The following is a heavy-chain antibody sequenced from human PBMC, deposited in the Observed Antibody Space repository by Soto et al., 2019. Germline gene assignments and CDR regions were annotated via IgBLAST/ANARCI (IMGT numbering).Heavy chain of an antibody. CDR2: IYYSGST. Sequence: SETLSLTCTVSGGSISSGDYYWSWIRQPPGKGLEWIGYIYYSGSTYYNPSLKSRVTISVDTSKNQFSLKLSSVTAADTAVYYCAREGDGYNVYWFDPWGQGTLVTVSS. CDR3: AREGDGYNVYWFDP. CDR1: GGSISSGDYY. D-gene: IGHD5-12*01. V-gene: IGHV4-30-4*01. J-gene: IGHJ5*02.